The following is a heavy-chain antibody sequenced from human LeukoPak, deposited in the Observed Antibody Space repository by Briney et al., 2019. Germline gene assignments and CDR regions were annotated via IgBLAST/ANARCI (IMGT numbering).Heavy chain of an antibody. CDR3: ARAKASDV. Sequence: PSETLSLTCTVSGDSMSSYYWTWLRQAPGKGREWVGCIYYSGTTNYNPSLKSRVTISVDTSKNQFSLELTSVTAADTAVYYWARAKASDVWGEGTAVTVPS. V-gene: IGHV4-59*01. CDR2: IYYSGTT. J-gene: IGHJ6*04. CDR1: GDSMSSYY.